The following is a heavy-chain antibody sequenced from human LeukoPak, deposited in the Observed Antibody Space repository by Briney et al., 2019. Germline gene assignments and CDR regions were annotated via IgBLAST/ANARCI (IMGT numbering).Heavy chain of an antibody. V-gene: IGHV3-30-3*01. D-gene: IGHD2-2*01. CDR3: AKDTLGYCSSTSCYAFDY. CDR2: ISYDGSNK. J-gene: IGHJ4*02. Sequence: GGSLRLSCAASGFPFSSYAMRWGRQAPGQGLGGVAVISYDGSNKYYADSVKGRFTISRDNSKNTLYLQMNSLRAEDTAVYYCAKDTLGYCSSTSCYAFDYWGQGTLVTVSS. CDR1: GFPFSSYA.